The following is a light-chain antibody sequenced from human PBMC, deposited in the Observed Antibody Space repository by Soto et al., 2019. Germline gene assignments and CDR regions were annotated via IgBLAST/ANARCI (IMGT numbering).Light chain of an antibody. V-gene: IGKV3-20*01. CDR3: QQYSSSGWT. CDR1: QTVSNNY. CDR2: GAT. Sequence: EIVLTQSPGTLSLSPGERATLSCRASQTVSNNYLAWYQQKPDQAPRLLIYGATSRATGIPDRFRGSGSGTDSTPTISRLEPDDISVYFWQQYSSSGWTFGQGTKVEIK. J-gene: IGKJ1*01.